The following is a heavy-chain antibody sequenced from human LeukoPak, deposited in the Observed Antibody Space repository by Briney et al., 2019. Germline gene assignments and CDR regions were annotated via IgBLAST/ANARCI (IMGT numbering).Heavy chain of an antibody. V-gene: IGHV3-30*18. D-gene: IGHD3-10*01. CDR2: ISYDGSNK. J-gene: IGHJ4*02. CDR3: AKGSYYYGSGSYQRADY. CDR1: GFTFSSYG. Sequence: GGSLRLSCAASGFTFSSYGMHWVRQAPGKGLEWVAVISYDGSNKYYADSVKGRFTISRDNSKNTLYLQMNSLRAEDTAVYYCAKGSYYYGSGSYQRADYWGQGTLVTVSS.